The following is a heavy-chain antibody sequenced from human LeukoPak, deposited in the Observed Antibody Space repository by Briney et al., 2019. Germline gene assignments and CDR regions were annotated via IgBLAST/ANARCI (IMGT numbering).Heavy chain of an antibody. CDR3: ARDYDSSGYYYPVYEY. Sequence: GGSLRLSCAASGFTFRNYMMNWVRQAPGKGLEWVSSISTSSTYIFYADSVKGRFTISRDNAKNSLYLQMNSLRAEDTAVYYCARDYDSSGYYYPVYEYWGQGTLVTVSS. J-gene: IGHJ4*02. CDR1: GFTFRNYM. CDR2: ISTSSTYI. D-gene: IGHD3-22*01. V-gene: IGHV3-21*01.